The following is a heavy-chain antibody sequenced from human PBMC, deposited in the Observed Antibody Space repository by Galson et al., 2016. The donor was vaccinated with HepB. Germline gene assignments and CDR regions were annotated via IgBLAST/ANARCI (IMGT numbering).Heavy chain of an antibody. D-gene: IGHD4-17*01. V-gene: IGHV4-31*03. CDR2: IDYGGTT. Sequence: LSLTCTVSGGSLSSGGHYWGWLRQRPGKGLEYIGYIDYGGTTDYNPSLKSRIIISADMSKNQFSLKVNSVTAADTAVYYCAREASEQNDDGDPLGLYFAYWGQGTLVTVSS. CDR3: AREASEQNDDGDPLGLYFAY. J-gene: IGHJ4*02. CDR1: GGSLSSGGHY.